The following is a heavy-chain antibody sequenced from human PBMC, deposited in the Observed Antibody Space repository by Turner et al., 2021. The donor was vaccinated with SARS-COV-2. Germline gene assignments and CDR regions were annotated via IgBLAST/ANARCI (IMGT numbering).Heavy chain of an antibody. CDR1: GFTLSTYS. D-gene: IGHD3-3*01. CDR3: AREHYDFWSGYFY. J-gene: IGHJ4*02. Sequence: EVQLVESGGGLVQPGGSLRLSCAASGFTLSTYSISWVRQAPGKGPEWVSYISGTTTTIYYADSVKGRFTISRDNAKNSLYLQMNNLRAEDTAMYYCAREHYDFWSGYFYWGQGTLVTVSS. V-gene: IGHV3-48*01. CDR2: ISGTTTTI.